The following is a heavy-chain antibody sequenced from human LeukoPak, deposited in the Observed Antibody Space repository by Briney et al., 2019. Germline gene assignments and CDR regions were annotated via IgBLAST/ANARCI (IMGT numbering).Heavy chain of an antibody. Sequence: SETLSLTCTVSGGSISSSSYYWGWIRQPPGKGLEWIGSIYYSENTYYNPSLKSRVTISVDTSKNQFSLKLSSVTAADTAIYYCAKHCMGSSYNRGLDYWGQGTLVTVSS. D-gene: IGHD3-10*01. V-gene: IGHV4-39*01. CDR2: IYYSENT. CDR3: AKHCMGSSYNRGLDY. J-gene: IGHJ4*02. CDR1: GGSISSSSYY.